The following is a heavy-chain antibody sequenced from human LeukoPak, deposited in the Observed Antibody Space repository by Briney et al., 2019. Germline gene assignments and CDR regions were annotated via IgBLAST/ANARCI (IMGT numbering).Heavy chain of an antibody. J-gene: IGHJ5*02. Sequence: SETLSLTCTVSGGPISSSSYYWGWIRQPPGKGLEWIGSIYYSESTYYNPSLKSRVTMSVDTSKNQFSLKLSSVTAADTAVYYCARQLYGDFVNWFDPWGQGTLVTVSS. D-gene: IGHD4-17*01. CDR1: GGPISSSSYY. CDR2: IYYSEST. V-gene: IGHV4-39*01. CDR3: ARQLYGDFVNWFDP.